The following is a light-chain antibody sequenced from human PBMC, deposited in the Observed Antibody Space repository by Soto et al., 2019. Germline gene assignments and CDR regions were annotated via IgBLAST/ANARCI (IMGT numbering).Light chain of an antibody. CDR2: DVT. CDR3: CSYAGSYSLV. Sequence: QAVLTQPRSLSGSPGQAVTISCTGTSSDVGGYNYVSWYQQQPGKVPKLMIYDVTKRPSGVPDRFAGSKSGNTASLTISGLQSDDEADYYCCSYAGSYSLVFGGGTKLTVL. V-gene: IGLV2-11*01. CDR1: SSDVGGYNY. J-gene: IGLJ2*01.